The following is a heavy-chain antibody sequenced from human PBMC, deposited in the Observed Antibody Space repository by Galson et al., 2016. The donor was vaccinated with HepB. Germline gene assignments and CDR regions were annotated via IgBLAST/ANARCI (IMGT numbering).Heavy chain of an antibody. D-gene: IGHD1-7*01. CDR1: GFLCSNYG. CDR3: VREAGTPGVAVFDV. CDR2: INGDADYT. J-gene: IGHJ3*01. V-gene: IGHV3-23*01. Sequence: SLRLSCAVSGFLCSNYGMSWVRQAPGKGPEWVAAINGDADYTYHADSVRGRFTISGDNARNTRYLQLNYLRVDDTALYYCVREAGTPGVAVFDVWGQGTMVSVSS.